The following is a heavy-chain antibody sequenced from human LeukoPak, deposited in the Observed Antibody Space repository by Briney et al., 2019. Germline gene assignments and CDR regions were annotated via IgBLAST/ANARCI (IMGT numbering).Heavy chain of an antibody. Sequence: PSETLSLTCAVHGGSFSGYYWSWIRQPPGKGLEWIGEINHSGSTNYNPSLKSRVTISVDTSKNQFSLKLSSVTAADTAVYYCARRGSGSYRRIPFDYWGQGTLVTVSS. J-gene: IGHJ4*02. V-gene: IGHV4-34*01. D-gene: IGHD3-10*01. CDR3: ARRGSGSYRRIPFDY. CDR1: GGSFSGYY. CDR2: INHSGST.